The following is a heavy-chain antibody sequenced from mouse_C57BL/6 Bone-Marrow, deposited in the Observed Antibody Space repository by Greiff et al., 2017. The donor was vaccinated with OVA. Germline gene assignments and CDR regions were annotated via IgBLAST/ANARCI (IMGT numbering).Heavy chain of an antibody. CDR2: INPNNGGT. D-gene: IGHD1-1*01. V-gene: IGHV1-18*01. CDR3: ARDPRYYYGSSYGYFDV. CDR1: GYTFTDYN. J-gene: IGHJ1*01. Sequence: VQLQQSGPELVKPGASVKIPCKASGYTFTDYNMDWVKQSHGKSLEWIGDINPNNGGTIYNQKFKGKATLTVDKSSSTAYMELRSLTSEDTAVYYCARDPRYYYGSSYGYFDVWGAGTTVTVSS.